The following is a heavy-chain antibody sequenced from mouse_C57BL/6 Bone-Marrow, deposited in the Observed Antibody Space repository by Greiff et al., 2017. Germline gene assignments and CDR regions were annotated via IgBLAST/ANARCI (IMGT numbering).Heavy chain of an antibody. V-gene: IGHV6-6*01. CDR1: GFTFRDAW. J-gene: IGHJ3*01. D-gene: IGHD2-5*01. CDR3: TNYYSNWGFAY. CDR2: IRNKANNHAT. Sequence: EVKLMESGGGLVQPGGSMKLSCAASGFTFRDAWMDWVRQSPEKGLEWVAEIRNKANNHATYYAESVKGRFTISRDDSKSIVYLQMNSLRAEDTGIYYCTNYYSNWGFAYWGQGTLVTVSA.